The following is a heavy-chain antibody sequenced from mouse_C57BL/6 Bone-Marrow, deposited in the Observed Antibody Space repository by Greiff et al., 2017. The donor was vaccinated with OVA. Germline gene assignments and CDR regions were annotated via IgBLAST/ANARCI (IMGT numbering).Heavy chain of an antibody. J-gene: IGHJ3*01. CDR2: IYPRSGNT. Sequence: VKLVESGAELARPGASVKLSCKASGYTFTSYGISWVKQRTGPGLEWIGEIYPRSGNTYYNEKFKGKATLTADKSSSTADMELRSLTSEDSAVYFCARGDYYGSTSWFAYWGQGTLVTVSA. CDR1: GYTFTSYG. V-gene: IGHV1-81*01. D-gene: IGHD1-1*01. CDR3: ARGDYYGSTSWFAY.